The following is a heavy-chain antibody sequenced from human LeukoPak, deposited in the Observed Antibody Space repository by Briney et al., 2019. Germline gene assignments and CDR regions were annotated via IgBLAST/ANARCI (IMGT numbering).Heavy chain of an antibody. CDR3: ASSPGAGSARYFQH. Sequence: GGSLRLSCAASGFTFSDYYKSWIRQAPGKGLEWVSYISSSSSYTNYADSVKGRFTISRDNAKNSLYLQMNSLRAEDTAVYYCASSPGAGSARYFQHWGQGTLVTVSS. J-gene: IGHJ1*01. CDR1: GFTFSDYY. CDR2: ISSSSSYT. D-gene: IGHD6-19*01. V-gene: IGHV3-11*06.